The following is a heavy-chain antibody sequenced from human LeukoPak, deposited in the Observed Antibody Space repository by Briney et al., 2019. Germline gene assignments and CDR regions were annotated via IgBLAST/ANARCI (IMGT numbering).Heavy chain of an antibody. CDR2: ISGSAGST. J-gene: IGHJ4*02. CDR1: GFTFSSYG. V-gene: IGHV3-23*01. D-gene: IGHD2-2*01. Sequence: GGSLRLSCAASGFTFSSYGMSWVRQAPGKGLERVSAISGSAGSTYYADSVQGRFTISRDNSKNTLYLQMNSLRAEDTAVYYCARRTTSCPDYWGQGTLVTVSS. CDR3: ARRTTSCPDY.